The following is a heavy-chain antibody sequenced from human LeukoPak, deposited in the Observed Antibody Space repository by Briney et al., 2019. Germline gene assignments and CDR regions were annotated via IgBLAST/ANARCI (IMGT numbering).Heavy chain of an antibody. Sequence: ASVKVSCKASGYSFTSSGISWVRQAPGQGLEWMGWISAYNGNTNYAQKLQGRVTMTTDTSTSTAYMELRSLRSDDTAVYYCARDLSTVEYFQHWGQGTLVTVSS. CDR2: ISAYNGNT. CDR3: ARDLSTVEYFQH. J-gene: IGHJ1*01. D-gene: IGHD2-2*01. V-gene: IGHV1-18*01. CDR1: GYSFTSSG.